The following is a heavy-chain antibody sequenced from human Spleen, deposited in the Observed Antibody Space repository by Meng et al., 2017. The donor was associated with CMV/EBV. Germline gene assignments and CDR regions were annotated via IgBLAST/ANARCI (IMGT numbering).Heavy chain of an antibody. D-gene: IGHD3-22*01. CDR2: IYPGDSDT. CDR3: AKDSRRDYYDSSGYYHDGMDV. CDR1: GYSFTSQW. J-gene: IGHJ6*02. Sequence: GESLKISCKGSGYSFTSQWIGWVRQMPGKGLEWMGIIYPGDSDTRYGPSFQGQVTMSADKSISTAYLQWSSLKASDTAMYYCAKDSRRDYYDSSGYYHDGMDVWGQGTTVTVSS. V-gene: IGHV5-51*01.